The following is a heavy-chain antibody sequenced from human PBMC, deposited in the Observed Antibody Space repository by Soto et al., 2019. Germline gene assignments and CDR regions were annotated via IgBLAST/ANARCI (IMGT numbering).Heavy chain of an antibody. D-gene: IGHD6-19*01. CDR2: IYYSGST. CDR3: ARRGYSSGWYAVDY. V-gene: IGHV4-59*08. Sequence: PSETLSLTCTVSGGSISSYYWSWIRQPPGKGLEWIGYIYYSGSTNYNPSLKSRVTISVDTSKNQFSLKLSSVTAADTAVYYCARRGYSSGWYAVDYWGQGTLVTSPQ. J-gene: IGHJ4*02. CDR1: GGSISSYY.